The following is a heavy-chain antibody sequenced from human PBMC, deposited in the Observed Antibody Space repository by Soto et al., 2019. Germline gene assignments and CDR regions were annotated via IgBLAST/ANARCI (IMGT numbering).Heavy chain of an antibody. CDR2: ISYDGSNK. V-gene: IGHV3-30-3*01. Sequence: GGSQRLSCAASGFTFSNYAMHWVRQAPGKGLEWVAVISYDGSNKYYADSVKGRFTISRDNSKNTLYLQMNSLRAEDTAVYYCARDPLAVERPYWGQGTLVTVSS. D-gene: IGHD6-19*01. CDR1: GFTFSNYA. J-gene: IGHJ4*02. CDR3: ARDPLAVERPY.